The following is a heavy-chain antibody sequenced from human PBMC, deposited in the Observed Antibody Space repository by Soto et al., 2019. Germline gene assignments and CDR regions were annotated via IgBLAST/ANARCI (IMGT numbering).Heavy chain of an antibody. J-gene: IGHJ4*02. CDR2: IYYSGST. V-gene: IGHV4-30-4*01. D-gene: IGHD2-15*01. Sequence: QVQLQESGPGLVKPSQTLSLTCTVSGRSISSVNYYWSWIRQPPGKGLEWIGDIYYSGSTYYNPYLRSRVTKSVDTSKNQFSLKLSSVTAADTAVYYCARYGSGECNRGSCYSPFDYWGQGTLVTVSS. CDR3: ARYGSGECNRGSCYSPFDY. CDR1: GRSISSVNYY.